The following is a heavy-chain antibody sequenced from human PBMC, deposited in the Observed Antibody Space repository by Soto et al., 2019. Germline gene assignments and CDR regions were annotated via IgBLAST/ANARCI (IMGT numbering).Heavy chain of an antibody. V-gene: IGHV4-59*01. CDR1: GGSISSYY. J-gene: IGHJ4*02. CDR3: ARGGRVDYDILTGYYRYPRPFDY. Sequence: SETLSLTCTVSGGSISSYYWSWIRQPPGKGLEWIGYIYYSGSTNYNPSLKSRVTISVDTSKNQFSLKLSSVTAADTAVYYCARGGRVDYDILTGYYRYPRPFDYWGRGTLVTVSS. D-gene: IGHD3-9*01. CDR2: IYYSGST.